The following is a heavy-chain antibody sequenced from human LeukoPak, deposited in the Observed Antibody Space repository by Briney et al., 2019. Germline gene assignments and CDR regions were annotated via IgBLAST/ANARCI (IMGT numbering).Heavy chain of an antibody. J-gene: IGHJ4*02. CDR1: GFPFCSYA. D-gene: IGHD6-13*01. V-gene: IGHV3-23*01. CDR2: ISGSGGST. CDR3: ANDALWYSNSWYPLLLDY. Sequence: PPGGSLRLSCAASGFPFCSYAMSWVRQAPGKGLEWVSPISGSGGSTYYADSVKGRFTISRDNPKNTLYLQMKSLRAEDTAVYYCANDALWYSNSWYPLLLDYWGQATLVTVSS.